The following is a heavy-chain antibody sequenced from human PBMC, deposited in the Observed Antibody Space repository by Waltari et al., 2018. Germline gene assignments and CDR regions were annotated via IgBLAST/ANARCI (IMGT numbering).Heavy chain of an antibody. J-gene: IGHJ3*02. CDR3: ARDEPVGAFDI. CDR1: GFPFCCSA. D-gene: IGHD1-26*01. CDR2: ISYDGSNK. Sequence: QVQLVESGGGVVQPGRSLRLSCAASGFPFCCSASPGVRRAPGKGLEWVAVISYDGSNKYYADSVKGRFTISRDNSKNTLYLQMNSLRAEDTAVYYCARDEPVGAFDIWGQGTMVTVSS. V-gene: IGHV3-30-3*01.